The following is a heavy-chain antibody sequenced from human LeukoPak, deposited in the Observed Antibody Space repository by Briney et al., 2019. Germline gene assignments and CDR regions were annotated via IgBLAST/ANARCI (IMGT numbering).Heavy chain of an antibody. V-gene: IGHV4-34*01. CDR2: INHSGST. Sequence: SETLSPTCAVYGGSFSGYYWSWIRQPPGKGLEWIGEINHSGSTNYNPSLKSRVTISVDTSKNQFSLKLSSVTAADTAVYYCARGPNSSSWYLYFQHWGQGTLVTVSS. CDR3: ARGPNSSSWYLYFQH. CDR1: GGSFSGYY. J-gene: IGHJ1*01. D-gene: IGHD6-13*01.